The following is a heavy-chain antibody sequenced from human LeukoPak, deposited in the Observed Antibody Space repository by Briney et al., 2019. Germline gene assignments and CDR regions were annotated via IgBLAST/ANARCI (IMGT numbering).Heavy chain of an antibody. CDR2: ISGSGGST. CDR3: AKDFWPNSSSYVMYV. Sequence: GGSLRLSCAASGFTFSSYGMHWVRQAPGKGLEWVSGISGSGGSTYYADSVKGRFTISRDNSKNTLYLQMNSLRAEDTAVYHCAKDFWPNSSSYVMYVWGKGTTVTVSS. V-gene: IGHV3-23*01. D-gene: IGHD6-6*01. J-gene: IGHJ6*03. CDR1: GFTFSSYG.